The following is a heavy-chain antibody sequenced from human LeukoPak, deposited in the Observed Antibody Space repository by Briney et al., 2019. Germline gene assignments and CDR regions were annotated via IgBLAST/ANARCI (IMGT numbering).Heavy chain of an antibody. CDR3: VRGNYGTDV. CDR1: GGSFSSYY. J-gene: IGHJ6*02. V-gene: IGHV4-59*10. CDR2: INTSGNT. Sequence: SETLSLTCAVYGGSFSSYYWTWIRQPAGKGLEWIGRINTSGNTNYNPSLNSRVTMSVDTSKNQFSVKLSSVTAADTAVYYCVRGNYGTDVWGQGTTVTVSS.